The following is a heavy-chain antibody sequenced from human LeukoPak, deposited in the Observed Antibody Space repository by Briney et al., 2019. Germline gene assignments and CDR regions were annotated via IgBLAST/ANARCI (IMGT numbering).Heavy chain of an antibody. Sequence: ASVKVSCKASGYTFTSYGIRWVRQAPGHGLEWMGWISAYNGNTNYAQKLQGRVTMTTDTSTSTAYMELRSLRSDDTAVYYCARDYSLDDSSGYYGVDCWGQGTLVTVSS. CDR1: GYTFTSYG. CDR2: ISAYNGNT. V-gene: IGHV1-18*01. CDR3: ARDYSLDDSSGYYGVDC. D-gene: IGHD3-22*01. J-gene: IGHJ4*02.